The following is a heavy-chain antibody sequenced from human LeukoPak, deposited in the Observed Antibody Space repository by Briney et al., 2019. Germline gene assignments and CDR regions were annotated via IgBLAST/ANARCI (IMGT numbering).Heavy chain of an antibody. J-gene: IGHJ6*02. CDR3: ARDSCSSTSCYAGYYYGMDV. CDR1: GFTFDDYG. V-gene: IGHV3-20*01. Sequence: GGSLRLSCAASGFTFDDYGMSWVRQAPGKGLEWVSGINWNGGSTGYADSVKGRFTISRDNAKNSLYPQMNSLRAEDTALYHCARDSCSSTSCYAGYYYGMDVWGQGTTVTVSS. D-gene: IGHD2-2*01. CDR2: INWNGGST.